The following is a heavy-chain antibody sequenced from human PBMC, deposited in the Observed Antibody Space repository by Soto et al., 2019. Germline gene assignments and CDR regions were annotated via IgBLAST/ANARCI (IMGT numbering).Heavy chain of an antibody. CDR1: GGSITDYS. CDR3: ARDQGVVVTADNWFDP. CDR2: IFSSGST. V-gene: IGHV4-4*07. Sequence: SETLSLTCTVSGGSITDYSWVWIRQPAGKGLEWIGRIFSSGSTNYNPSLKGRITMSLDTSKNQFSLKLNSATATDTAVYFCARDQGVVVTADNWFDPWCQGILVTVSS. D-gene: IGHD2-21*02. J-gene: IGHJ5*02.